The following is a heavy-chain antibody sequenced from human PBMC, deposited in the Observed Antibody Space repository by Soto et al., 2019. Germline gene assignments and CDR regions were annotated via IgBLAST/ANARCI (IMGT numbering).Heavy chain of an antibody. CDR3: ARQPIVLMVYAFDY. CDR1: GGSISSSSYY. Sequence: SETLSLTCTVSGGSISSSSYYGGWIRQPPGKGLEWIGSIYYSGSTYYNPSLKSRVTISVDTSKNLFSLKLSSVTAADTAVYYCARQPIVLMVYAFDYWGQGTLVTVSS. V-gene: IGHV4-39*01. J-gene: IGHJ4*02. CDR2: IYYSGST. D-gene: IGHD2-8*01.